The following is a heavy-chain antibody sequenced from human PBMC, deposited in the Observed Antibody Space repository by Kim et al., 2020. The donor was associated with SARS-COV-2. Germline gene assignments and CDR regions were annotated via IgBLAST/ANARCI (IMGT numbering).Heavy chain of an antibody. D-gene: IGHD5-18*01. J-gene: IGHJ5*02. CDR3: ATSTAMLTGGWFDP. Sequence: ASVKVSCKVSGFTLIELSMHWVRQAPGKGLEWMGGFDPEDAKTIYAQKFQGRVTMTEDTSTDTAYMELSSLRSEDTAVYYCATSTAMLTGGWFDPWGQGTLVTVSS. CDR2: FDPEDAKT. CDR1: GFTLIELS. V-gene: IGHV1-24*01.